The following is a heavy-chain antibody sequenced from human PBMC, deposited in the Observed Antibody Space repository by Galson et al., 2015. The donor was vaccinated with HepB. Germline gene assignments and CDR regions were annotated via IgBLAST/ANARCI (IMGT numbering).Heavy chain of an antibody. CDR1: GFTFSSYA. V-gene: IGHV3-64*01. CDR3: ARGRRSGGSCYDY. CDR2: ISSNGGST. D-gene: IGHD2-15*01. Sequence: SLRLSCAASGFTFSSYAMHWVRQAPGKGLEYVSAISSNGGSTYYANSVKGRFTISRDNSKNTLYLQMGSLRAEDMAVYYCARGRRSGGSCYDYWGQGTLVTVSS. J-gene: IGHJ4*02.